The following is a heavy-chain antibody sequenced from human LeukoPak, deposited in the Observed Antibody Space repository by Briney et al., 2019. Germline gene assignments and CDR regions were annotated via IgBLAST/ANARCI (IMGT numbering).Heavy chain of an antibody. CDR2: ISSSGSTI. D-gene: IGHD2-2*02. J-gene: IGHJ4*02. CDR3: AKDVRRAEYCSGTTCYTSSFDY. CDR1: GFTFSDHY. V-gene: IGHV3-11*01. Sequence: GGSLRLSCAASGFTFSDHYMSWIRQAPGKGLEWVSYISSSGSTIYYADSVKGRFTISRDNSKDTLSLQMNTLRAEDTAVYYCAKDVRRAEYCSGTTCYTSSFDYWGQGTLVTVSS.